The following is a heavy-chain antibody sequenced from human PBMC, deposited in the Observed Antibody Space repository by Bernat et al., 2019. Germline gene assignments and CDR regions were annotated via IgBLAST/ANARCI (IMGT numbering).Heavy chain of an antibody. V-gene: IGHV3-23*01. Sequence: EVQLLESGGGLVQPGGSLRLSCAASAFTFSNYAMSWVRQAPGKGMEWVSVIRDSGVTTYYADSVKGRFTISRDNSKNTLYLQMNSLRAEDTAVYYCAKGLITIFGAFDFWGQGTMVTVSS. CDR3: AKGLITIFGAFDF. CDR1: AFTFSNYA. J-gene: IGHJ4*01. D-gene: IGHD3-3*01. CDR2: IRDSGVTT.